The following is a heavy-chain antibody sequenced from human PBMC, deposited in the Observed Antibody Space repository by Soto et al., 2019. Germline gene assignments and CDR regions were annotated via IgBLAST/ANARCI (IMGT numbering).Heavy chain of an antibody. CDR1: GFTFSSYE. J-gene: IGHJ4*02. CDR2: ISSSGSTI. CDR3: ARDGYGGYGIDY. V-gene: IGHV3-48*03. D-gene: IGHD5-12*01. Sequence: HPGGSLRLSCAASGFTFSSYEMNWVRQAPGKGLEWVSYISSSGSTIYYADSVKGRFTISRDNAKNSLYLQMNSLRAEDTAVYYCARDGYGGYGIDYWGQGTLVTVSS.